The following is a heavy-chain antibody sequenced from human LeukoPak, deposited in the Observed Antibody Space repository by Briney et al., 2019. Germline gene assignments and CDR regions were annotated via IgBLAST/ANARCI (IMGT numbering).Heavy chain of an antibody. CDR3: ARDHDWFDP. J-gene: IGHJ5*02. CDR1: GGSISSYY. V-gene: IGHV4-59*01. Sequence: PSETLSLTCTVSGGSISSYYWSWIRQPPGKGLEWIGCIYYSGSTNYNPSLKSRVTISVDTSKNQFSLKLSSVTAADTAVYYCARDHDWFDPWGQGTLVTVSS. CDR2: IYYSGST.